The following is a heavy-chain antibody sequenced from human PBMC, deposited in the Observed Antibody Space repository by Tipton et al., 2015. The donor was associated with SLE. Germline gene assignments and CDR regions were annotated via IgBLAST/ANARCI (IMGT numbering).Heavy chain of an antibody. CDR1: GGSFSSYY. V-gene: IGHV4-4*09. CDR2: IYTSGST. Sequence: LSLTCAVYGGSFSSYYWSWIRQPPGKGLEWIGYIYTSGSTNYNPSLKSRVTISVDTSKNQFSLKLSSVTAADTAAYYCARRGYSYGSFDYWGQGTLVTVSS. J-gene: IGHJ4*02. D-gene: IGHD5-18*01. CDR3: ARRGYSYGSFDY.